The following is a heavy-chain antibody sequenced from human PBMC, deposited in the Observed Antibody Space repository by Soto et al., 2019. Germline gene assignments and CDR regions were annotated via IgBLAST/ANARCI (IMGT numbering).Heavy chain of an antibody. V-gene: IGHV3-7*01. Sequence: EVQLVESGGDLVQPGGSLRLSCADSRFTFSGYWMYWVRQAPGKGLEWVANIKEDGSEKNYVDSVRGRFTISIDNAKNSLSLQMNSLRAEDTAVYYCARGARIWGQGTMVTVS. CDR2: IKEDGSEK. CDR1: RFTFSGYW. CDR3: ARGARI. J-gene: IGHJ3*02.